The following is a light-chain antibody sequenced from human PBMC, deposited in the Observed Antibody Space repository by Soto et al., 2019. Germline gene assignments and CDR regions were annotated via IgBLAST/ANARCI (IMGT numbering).Light chain of an antibody. CDR2: AAS. V-gene: IGKV3D-15*01. CDR1: QTIHSN. J-gene: IGKJ4*01. CDR3: QQYSDWPLT. Sequence: EIVMKQSPATLSVSPGERVTLSCRPSQTIHSNLGWNQHRPCQPPRPLIYAASTRGTGIPARFSGNGFGTEFTLTICSLQPEDFAVYYCQQYSDWPLTFGGGTMVEIK.